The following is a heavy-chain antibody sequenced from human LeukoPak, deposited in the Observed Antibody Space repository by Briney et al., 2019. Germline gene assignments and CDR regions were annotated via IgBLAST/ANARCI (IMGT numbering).Heavy chain of an antibody. CDR2: IYYSGST. CDR3: ARGPPGGQFDP. V-gene: IGHV4-59*01. J-gene: IGHJ5*02. CDR1: GGSISPYY. D-gene: IGHD3-10*01. Sequence: PSETLSLTRTVSGGSISPYYWSWIRQTPGKGLEWIGYIYYSGSTNCNPSLKSRVTISVDASKNQFSLKLTSVTAADTAVYYCARGPPGGQFDPWGQGTLVTVSS.